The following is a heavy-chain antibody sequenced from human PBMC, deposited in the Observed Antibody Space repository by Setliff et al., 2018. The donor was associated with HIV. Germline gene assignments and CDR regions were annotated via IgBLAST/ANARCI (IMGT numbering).Heavy chain of an antibody. CDR1: NGSISSHY. V-gene: IGHV4-59*11. Sequence: SETLSLTCTVSNGSISSHYWSWIRQPPGKGLEWIGNMYYSGSTNYNPSLKSRVTISVDRSQNHFSLKLSSVTAADTAVYYCARKQLWPNYYYYGMDVWGQGTTVTVSS. D-gene: IGHD5-18*01. CDR2: MYYSGST. CDR3: ARKQLWPNYYYYGMDV. J-gene: IGHJ6*02.